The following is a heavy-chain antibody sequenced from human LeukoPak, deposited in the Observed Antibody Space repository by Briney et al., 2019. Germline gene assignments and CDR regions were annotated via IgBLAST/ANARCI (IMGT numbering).Heavy chain of an antibody. V-gene: IGHV3-33*01. CDR1: GFTFSSYG. CDR2: IWYDGSNA. J-gene: IGHJ4*02. CDR3: ASAYGSGSYYSPSLDY. Sequence: GGSPRLSCAASGFTFSSYGMHWVRQAPGKGLEWGALIWYDGSNAYYSDSVKGRLTISRDNSKNTLYLQMNSLRAEDTAVYYCASAYGSGSYYSPSLDYWGQGTLVTVSS. D-gene: IGHD3-10*01.